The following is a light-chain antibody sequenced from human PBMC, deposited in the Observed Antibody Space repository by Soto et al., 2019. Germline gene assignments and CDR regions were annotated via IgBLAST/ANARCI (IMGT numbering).Light chain of an antibody. CDR1: QSVGSNY. CDR3: QQYGSSPLT. CDR2: GAS. V-gene: IGKV3-20*01. J-gene: IGKJ4*01. Sequence: EIVLTQSPGTLSLSPGERATLYCRASQSVGSNYLAWYQQKPGQAPRVLIYGASSRATGIPDRFSGSGSGADFTLTISRLEPEDFAVYYCQQYGSSPLTSGGGTKVEIK.